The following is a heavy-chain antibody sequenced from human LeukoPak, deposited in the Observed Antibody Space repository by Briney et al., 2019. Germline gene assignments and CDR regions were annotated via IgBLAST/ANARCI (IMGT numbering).Heavy chain of an antibody. Sequence: GGSLRLSCAASGFTFSSYSMSWVRQAPGKGLEWVSGISWNSGSIGYADSVKGLFTIPRDNHKNTLYLQITSLRDEDTPVYYCAKSLSGAFDYWGQGTMVTVSS. J-gene: IGHJ4*02. CDR3: AKSLSGAFDY. CDR2: ISWNSGSI. CDR1: GFTFSSYS. D-gene: IGHD1-1*01. V-gene: IGHV3-23*01.